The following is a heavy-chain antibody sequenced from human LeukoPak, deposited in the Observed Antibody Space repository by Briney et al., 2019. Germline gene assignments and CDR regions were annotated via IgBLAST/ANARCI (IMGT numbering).Heavy chain of an antibody. D-gene: IGHD6-6*01. CDR1: GFTFSSYA. CDR2: IYSGGST. CDR3: ARVGSVRYSSSSGLHP. J-gene: IGHJ5*02. V-gene: IGHV3-53*01. Sequence: PGGSLRLSCAASGFTFSSYAMSWVRQAPGKGLEWVSVIYSGGSTYYADSVKGRLTISRDNSKNTLYLQMNSLRAEDTPVYYCARVGSVRYSSSSGLHPWGQGTLVTVSS.